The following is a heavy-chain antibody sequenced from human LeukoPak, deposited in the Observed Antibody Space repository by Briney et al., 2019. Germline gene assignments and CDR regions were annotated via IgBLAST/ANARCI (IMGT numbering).Heavy chain of an antibody. J-gene: IGHJ4*02. D-gene: IGHD5-24*01. Sequence: ASVKVSCKASVYTFTSYAMHWVRQAPGQGLEWMGWITPSGGTNYPQKFQGRVAITRDTSITTAYMDLSRLTSGDTAVYYCARDRYGDGFAHFDYWGQGALVTVSS. CDR1: VYTFTSYA. CDR2: ITPSGGT. V-gene: IGHV1-2*02. CDR3: ARDRYGDGFAHFDY.